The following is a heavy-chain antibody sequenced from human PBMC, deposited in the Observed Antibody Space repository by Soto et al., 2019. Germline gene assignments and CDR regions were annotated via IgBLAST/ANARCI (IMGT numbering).Heavy chain of an antibody. D-gene: IGHD6-19*01. Sequence: GGSLRLSCAASGFTFSSYGMHWVRQAPGKGLEWVAVISYDGSNKYYADSVKGRFTLSRDNSKNTLYLQMNSLRAEDTAVYYCAKDGALYSSGCYVAYYSYYLDVWLKGTTVTVSS. CDR2: ISYDGSNK. J-gene: IGHJ6*03. V-gene: IGHV3-30*18. CDR3: AKDGALYSSGCYVAYYSYYLDV. CDR1: GFTFSSYG.